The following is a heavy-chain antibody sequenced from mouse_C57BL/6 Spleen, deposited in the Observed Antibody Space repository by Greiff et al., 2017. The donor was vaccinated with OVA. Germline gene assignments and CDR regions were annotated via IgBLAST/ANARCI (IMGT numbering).Heavy chain of an antibody. CDR3: ARGESSGYGTWFAY. CDR2: FHPYNDDT. Sequence: VKLVESGAELVKPGASVKMSCKASGYTFTTYPIEWMKQNHGKSLEWIGNFHPYNDDTKYNEKFKGKATLTVEKSSSTVYLELSRLTSDDSAVYYCARGESSGYGTWFAYWGQGTLVTVSA. CDR1: GYTFTTYP. J-gene: IGHJ3*01. D-gene: IGHD3-2*02. V-gene: IGHV1-47*01.